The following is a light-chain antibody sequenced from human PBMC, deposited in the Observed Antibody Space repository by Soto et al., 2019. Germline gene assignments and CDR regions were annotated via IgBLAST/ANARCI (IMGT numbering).Light chain of an antibody. Sequence: QSALTQPPSASGSPGQSVTISCTGTDSNYVSWYQQHPGKAPKLLIYEVVKRPSGVPDRFSGSKSGNTASLTVSGLQAEDEADYHCTSYAGNSNLVFGGGTKLTVL. J-gene: IGLJ2*01. CDR2: EVV. V-gene: IGLV2-8*01. CDR3: TSYAGNSNLV. CDR1: DSNY.